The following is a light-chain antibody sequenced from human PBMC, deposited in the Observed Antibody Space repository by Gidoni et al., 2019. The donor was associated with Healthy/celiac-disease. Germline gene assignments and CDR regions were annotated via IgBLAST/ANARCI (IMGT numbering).Light chain of an antibody. CDR1: SGINVGTYR. V-gene: IGLV5-45*02. Sequence: QAVLPQPSSLSASPGASATLTCTLRSGINVGTYRIHWSQQEPGSPPQYLLRYKSDSDKQQGSGVPSRFSGSKDASANAGILLISGLQSEDEADYYCMIWHSSAYVFGTGTKVTVL. CDR2: YKSDSDK. J-gene: IGLJ1*01. CDR3: MIWHSSAYV.